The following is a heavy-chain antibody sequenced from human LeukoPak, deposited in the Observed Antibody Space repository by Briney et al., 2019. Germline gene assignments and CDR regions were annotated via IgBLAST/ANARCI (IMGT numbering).Heavy chain of an antibody. J-gene: IGHJ4*02. D-gene: IGHD6-19*01. Sequence: ASVTVSCKASGYTFTGYYMHWVRQAPGQGLEWMGWINPNSGGTNYAQKFQGWVTMTRDTSISTVYMELSRLRSDDTAVYYCARGNPYSSGWDFDYWGQGTLVTVSS. CDR1: GYTFTGYY. CDR3: ARGNPYSSGWDFDY. V-gene: IGHV1-2*04. CDR2: INPNSGGT.